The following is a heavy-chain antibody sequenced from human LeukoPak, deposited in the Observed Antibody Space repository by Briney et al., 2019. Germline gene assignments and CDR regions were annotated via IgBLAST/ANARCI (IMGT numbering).Heavy chain of an antibody. V-gene: IGHV3-74*01. CDR1: GFTFSSYW. D-gene: IGHD6-13*01. Sequence: GGSLRLSCAASGFTFSSYWMHWVRQVPGKGLVWVSRINSDGSSASYADSVKGRFTISRDNAKNTLYLQMNSLRVEDTAVYYCARPKEIAATDLYFDYWGQGTLVTVSS. CDR3: ARPKEIAATDLYFDY. J-gene: IGHJ4*02. CDR2: INSDGSSA.